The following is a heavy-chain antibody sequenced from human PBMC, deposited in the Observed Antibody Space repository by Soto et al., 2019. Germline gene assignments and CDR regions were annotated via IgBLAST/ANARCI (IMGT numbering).Heavy chain of an antibody. CDR3: ARGGTVLRYFDWLTQ. J-gene: IGHJ4*02. D-gene: IGHD3-9*01. CDR1: GYTFTSYG. V-gene: IGHV1-18*01. CDR2: ISAYNGNT. Sequence: GASVKVSCKASGYTFTSYGISWVRQAPGQGLEWMGWISAYNGNTNYAQKLQGRVTMTTDTSTSTAYMELSSLRSEGTAAYYCARGGTVLRYFDWLTQWGQGTLVTVSS.